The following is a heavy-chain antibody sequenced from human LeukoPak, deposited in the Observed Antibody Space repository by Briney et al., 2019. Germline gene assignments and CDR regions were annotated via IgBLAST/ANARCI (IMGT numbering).Heavy chain of an antibody. Sequence: GGSLRLSCAASGFTFSSYGMHWVRQAPGKGLEWVAVILNDGSQEKYADSVKGRFTISRANSKNTLFLQMNSMRAEDTAVYYCARDDALGDNALDIWGQGTMVTVSS. D-gene: IGHD3-16*01. CDR2: ILNDGSQE. J-gene: IGHJ3*02. CDR1: GFTFSSYG. V-gene: IGHV3-33*01. CDR3: ARDDALGDNALDI.